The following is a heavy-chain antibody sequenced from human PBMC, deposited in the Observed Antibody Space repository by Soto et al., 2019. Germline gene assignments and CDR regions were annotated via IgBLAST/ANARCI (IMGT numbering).Heavy chain of an antibody. CDR2: IKQDGSEK. Sequence: GGPLRLSCAASAFTFSSYWMSWVRQAPGKGLEWVANIKQDGSEKYYVDSVKGRFTISRDNAKNSLYLQMNSLRAEDTAVYYCARDLFEAARRGEYAFDIWGQGTMVTVSS. J-gene: IGHJ3*02. D-gene: IGHD3-16*01. CDR3: ARDLFEAARRGEYAFDI. V-gene: IGHV3-7*03. CDR1: AFTFSSYW.